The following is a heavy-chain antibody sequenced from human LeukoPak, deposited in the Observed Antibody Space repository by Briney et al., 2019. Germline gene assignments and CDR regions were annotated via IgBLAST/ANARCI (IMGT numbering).Heavy chain of an antibody. D-gene: IGHD3-22*01. CDR2: ISSSSSYI. CDR1: GFTFSSYS. Sequence: GGSLRLSCAASGFTFSSYSMNWVRQAPGKGLEWVSSISSSSSYIYYADSVKGRFTISRDNAKNSLYLQMNSLRAEDTAVYYCAREKSYYDSSGFDYWGQGTLVTVSS. CDR3: AREKSYYDSSGFDY. J-gene: IGHJ4*02. V-gene: IGHV3-21*01.